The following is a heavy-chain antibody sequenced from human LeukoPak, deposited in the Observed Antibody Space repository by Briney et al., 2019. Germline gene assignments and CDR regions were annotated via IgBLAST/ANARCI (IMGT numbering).Heavy chain of an antibody. CDR3: TRYCSSTTYYYYYMDV. J-gene: IGHJ6*03. CDR2: IRSKANSYAT. D-gene: IGHD2-2*01. V-gene: IGHV3-73*01. CDR1: GFTFSGSA. Sequence: GGSLRLSCAASGFTFSGSAMHWVRQASGKGLEWVGRIRSKANSYATAYAASVKGGFTISRDDSKNTAYLQMNSLKTEDTAVYYCTRYCSSTTYYYYYMDVWGKGTTVTVSS.